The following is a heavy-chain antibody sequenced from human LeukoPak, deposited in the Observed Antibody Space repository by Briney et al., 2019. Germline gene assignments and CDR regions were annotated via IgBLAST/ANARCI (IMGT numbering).Heavy chain of an antibody. CDR3: ARDRHYYDSSGYLL. D-gene: IGHD3-22*01. J-gene: IGHJ4*02. CDR2: ISSSGSTI. V-gene: IGHV3-11*01. CDR1: GFTFSDYY. Sequence: GGSLRLSCAASGFTFSDYYMSWIRQAPGKGLEWVSYISSSGSTIYYADSVKGRFTISRDNAKNSLYLQMNSLRAEDTAVYYCARDRHYYDSSGYLLWGQGTLVTVSS.